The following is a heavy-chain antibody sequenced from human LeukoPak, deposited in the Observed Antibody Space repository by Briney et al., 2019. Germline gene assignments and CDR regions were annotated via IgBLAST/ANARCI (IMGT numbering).Heavy chain of an antibody. V-gene: IGHV4-39*07. CDR2: IYHSGST. Sequence: SETLSLTCTVSGGSISSGSYYWGWIRQPPGKGLEWIGSIYHSGSTYYNPSLKSRVTISVDTSKNQFSLKLSSVTAADTAVYYCARGPTGYYYYYYMDVWGKGTTVTVSS. CDR1: GGSISSGSYY. D-gene: IGHD4-17*01. J-gene: IGHJ6*03. CDR3: ARGPTGYYYYYYMDV.